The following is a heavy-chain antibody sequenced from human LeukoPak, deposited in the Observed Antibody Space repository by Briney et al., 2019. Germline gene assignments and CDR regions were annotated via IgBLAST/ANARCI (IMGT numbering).Heavy chain of an antibody. CDR3: TRGGSYGDF. V-gene: IGHV3-74*01. Sequence: GGSLRLSCEASGFTFRSYWMHWVRQAPGRGLVWVSSMKSDGSTRSYADSVKGRFTISRDNTKNTLYLQMSSLIAADTAVYYCTRGGSYGDFWGQGTRLTVSS. D-gene: IGHD3-16*01. CDR2: MKSDGSTR. CDR1: GFTFRSYW. J-gene: IGHJ4*02.